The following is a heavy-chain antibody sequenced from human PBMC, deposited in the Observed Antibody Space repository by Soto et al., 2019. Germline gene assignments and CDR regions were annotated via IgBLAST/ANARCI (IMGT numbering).Heavy chain of an antibody. CDR3: ARSELLWFGEFYYYGMDV. CDR1: GGSFSGYY. J-gene: IGHJ6*02. V-gene: IGHV4-34*01. CDR2: INHSGST. Sequence: QVQLQQWGAGLLKPSETLSLTCAVYGGSFSGYYWSWIRQPPGKGLEWIGEINHSGSTNYNPSLKSRVTISVDTSQNQFSLKLSSVTAADTAVYYCARSELLWFGEFYYYGMDVWGQGTTVTVSS. D-gene: IGHD3-10*01.